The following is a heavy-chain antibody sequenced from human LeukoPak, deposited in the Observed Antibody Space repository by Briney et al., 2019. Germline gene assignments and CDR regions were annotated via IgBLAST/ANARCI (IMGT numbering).Heavy chain of an antibody. D-gene: IGHD6-13*01. CDR3: ARDPSIAAALTGCYFDY. V-gene: IGHV1-2*02. CDR1: GYTFTGYY. CDR2: INPNSGGT. J-gene: IGHJ4*02. Sequence: GASVKVSCKASGYTFTGYYMHWVRQAPGQGPEWMGWINPNSGGTNYAQKFQGRVTMTRDTSISTAYMELSRLRSDDTAVYYCARDPSIAAALTGCYFDYWGQGTLVTVSS.